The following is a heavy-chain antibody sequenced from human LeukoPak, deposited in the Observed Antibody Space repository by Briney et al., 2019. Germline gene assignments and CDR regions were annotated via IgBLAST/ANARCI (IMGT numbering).Heavy chain of an antibody. CDR1: GYTFISHD. V-gene: IGHV1-18*01. Sequence: GASVKVSCKASGYTFISHDINWVRQAPGQGLEWMGWISAYNGNTNYAQKLQGRVSMTTDTSTSTAYMELTNLRSDDTAVYYCARIQVAGTEMDYWAQGTLVTVSS. J-gene: IGHJ4*02. D-gene: IGHD1/OR15-1a*01. CDR3: ARIQVAGTEMDY. CDR2: ISAYNGNT.